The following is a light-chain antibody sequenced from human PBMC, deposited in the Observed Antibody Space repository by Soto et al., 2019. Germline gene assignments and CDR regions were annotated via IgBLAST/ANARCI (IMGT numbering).Light chain of an antibody. V-gene: IGKV1-39*01. CDR1: QSVSSY. CDR2: ATS. CDR3: QQSSATPYT. J-gene: IGKJ2*01. Sequence: DSQMTQSPPSLSGSVGDRLTISCRASQSVSSYLNWYQQKPGKAPKLLIYATSSLHSGVPSRFSSSGSGTDFTLTISRLQPEDFASYYCQQSSATPYTFGQGTKLEIK.